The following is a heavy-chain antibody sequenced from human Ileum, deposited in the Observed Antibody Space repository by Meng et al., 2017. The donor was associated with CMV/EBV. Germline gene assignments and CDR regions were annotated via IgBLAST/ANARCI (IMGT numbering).Heavy chain of an antibody. V-gene: IGHV3-9*01. CDR2: ISWNSGSI. CDR1: GFTFDDYA. CDR3: ANGVDV. Sequence: SLKISCAASGFTFDDYAMHWVWQAPGKGLEWVSGISWNSGSIGYADSVKGRFTISRDNAKNSLYLQMNSLRAEDTALYYCANGVDVWGQGTTVTVSS. J-gene: IGHJ6*02.